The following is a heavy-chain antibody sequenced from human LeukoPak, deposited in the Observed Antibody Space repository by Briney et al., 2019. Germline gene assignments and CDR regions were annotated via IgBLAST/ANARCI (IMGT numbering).Heavy chain of an antibody. V-gene: IGHV3-21*01. CDR2: ISGSGEFI. D-gene: IGHD3-22*01. Sequence: PGGSLRLSCAASGFTFSSYSMNWIRQTPGKGLEWVSSISGSGEFIYYVESVRGRFTISRDNGKNSLYLQMNSLRPEDTAVYYCARDDSHGYHFFDSWGQGTLVTVSS. CDR3: ARDDSHGYHFFDS. CDR1: GFTFSSYS. J-gene: IGHJ4*02.